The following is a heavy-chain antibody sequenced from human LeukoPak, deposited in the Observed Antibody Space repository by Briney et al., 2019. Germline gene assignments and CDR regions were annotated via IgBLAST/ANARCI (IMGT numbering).Heavy chain of an antibody. D-gene: IGHD2-21*01. J-gene: IGHJ3*02. Sequence: SETLSLTCAVSGYSISSVYHWGWIRQPPGKGLEWIGYIHHSGTTDYNPSLKSRVIVLVDTTKSQFSLKVGSLTAADTAVYYCARRLGVIARDAYDIWGQGTMVIVSS. CDR3: ARRLGVIARDAYDI. CDR1: GYSISSVYH. CDR2: IHHSGTT. V-gene: IGHV4-38-2*01.